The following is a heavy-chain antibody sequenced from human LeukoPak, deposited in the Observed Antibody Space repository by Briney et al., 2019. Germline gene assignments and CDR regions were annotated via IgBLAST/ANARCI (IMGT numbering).Heavy chain of an antibody. CDR3: ARVLIAGATPGFDY. Sequence: GASVQVSCKASGYTFTSYGISWVRQAPGQGLEWMGWISAYNGNTNYAQKLQGRVTMTTDTSTSTAYMELRSLRSDDTAVYYCARVLIAGATPGFDYWGQGTLVTVSS. J-gene: IGHJ4*02. CDR2: ISAYNGNT. D-gene: IGHD1-26*01. V-gene: IGHV1-18*01. CDR1: GYTFTSYG.